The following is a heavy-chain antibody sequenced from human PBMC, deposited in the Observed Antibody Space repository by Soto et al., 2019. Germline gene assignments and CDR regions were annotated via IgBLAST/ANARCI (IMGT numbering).Heavy chain of an antibody. CDR2: ITPIYPTT. Sequence: ASVKVSCKASGGTFYTYTFSWVRQAPGQGLEWMGSITPIYPTTNYAERFQGRLTITADGSTHTAYMDLTSLTSEDTAVYYCARIPRYSFPTSDDLASWGQGTLVTASS. D-gene: IGHD5-18*01. CDR3: ARIPRYSFPTSDDLAS. V-gene: IGHV1-69*13. J-gene: IGHJ4*02. CDR1: GGTFYTYT.